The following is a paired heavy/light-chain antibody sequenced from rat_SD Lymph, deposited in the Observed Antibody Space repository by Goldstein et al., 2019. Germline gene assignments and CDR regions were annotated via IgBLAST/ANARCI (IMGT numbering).Light chain of an antibody. CDR3: QQSWNDPRT. CDR1: EGVNSY. V-gene: IGKV3S11*01. J-gene: IGKJ1*01. Sequence: DTVLTQSPALAVSPGERVSISCRASEGVNSYMHWYQQKPGQQPKLLIYKASNLASGVPARFSGSGSGTDFTLTIDPVEADDTATYFCQQSWNDPRTFGGGTKLELK. CDR2: KAS.
Heavy chain of an antibody. D-gene: IGHD1-12*02. CDR1: GFTFNNYW. CDR2: ITNSGGST. V-gene: IGHV5-31*01. Sequence: EVQLVETGGGLVQPGRSLKLSCVASGFTFNNYWMSWTRQAPGKGLEWVASITNSGGSTYYPDSVKGRFTISRDNAQNTLYLQMNSLRSEDTATYYCTRDRDYYDGTYYYGAWYYVMDAWGQGASVTVSS. J-gene: IGHJ4*01. CDR3: TRDRDYYDGTYYYGAWYYVMDA.